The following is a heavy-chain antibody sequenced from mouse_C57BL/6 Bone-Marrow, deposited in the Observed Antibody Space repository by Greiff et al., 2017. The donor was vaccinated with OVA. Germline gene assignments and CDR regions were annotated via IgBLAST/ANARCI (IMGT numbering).Heavy chain of an antibody. CDR1: GFTFSNYW. CDR2: IRLKSDNYAT. D-gene: IGHD1-1*01. CDR3: TDYYYGKNYAMDY. J-gene: IGHJ4*01. Sequence: EVKLMESGGGLVQPGGSMKLSCVASGFTFSNYWMNWVRQSPEKGLEWVAQIRLKSDNYATHYAESVKGRFTISRDDSKSSVYLQMNNLRAEDTGIYYCTDYYYGKNYAMDYWGQGTSVTVSS. V-gene: IGHV6-3*01.